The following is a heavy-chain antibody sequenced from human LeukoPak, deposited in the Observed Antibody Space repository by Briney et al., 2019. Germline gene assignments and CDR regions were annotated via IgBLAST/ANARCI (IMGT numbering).Heavy chain of an antibody. J-gene: IGHJ4*02. CDR3: ARDRYGDGFAHFDY. Sequence: ASLKVSCKASGYTFTSYAMHWVRQAPVQGLEWMRWITPSGGTNYPQKFQGRVAITRDTSITTAYMDLSRLTSDDTAVYYCARDRYGDGFAHFDYWGQGALVTVSS. D-gene: IGHD5-24*01. CDR1: GYTFTSYA. V-gene: IGHV1-2*02. CDR2: ITPSGGT.